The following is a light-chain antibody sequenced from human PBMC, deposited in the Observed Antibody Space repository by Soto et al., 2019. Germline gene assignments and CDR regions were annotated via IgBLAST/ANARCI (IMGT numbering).Light chain of an antibody. CDR1: RSISSW. Sequence: DIPMTQSPSTLSASVGDRVTITCRASRSISSWLAWYQQKPGKAPKLLIYDASSLESGVPSRFSGSGSGTEFTLTFSSLQPDDFATYYCQQYNTYPWTFGQGTKVEIK. V-gene: IGKV1-5*01. CDR3: QQYNTYPWT. CDR2: DAS. J-gene: IGKJ1*01.